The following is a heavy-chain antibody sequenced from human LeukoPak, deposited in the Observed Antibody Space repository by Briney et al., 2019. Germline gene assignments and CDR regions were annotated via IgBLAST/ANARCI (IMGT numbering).Heavy chain of an antibody. D-gene: IGHD3-22*01. V-gene: IGHV1-18*01. CDR1: GYTFTSYG. CDR3: ARLYYYDSSGYLGY. Sequence: ASVKVSCKASGYTFTSYGISWVRQAPGQGLEWMGWISAYNGNTNYAQKLQGRVTMTTDTSTSTAYMELRSLRSDDTAVYYCARLYYYDSSGYLGYWGQGTLVTVSS. J-gene: IGHJ4*02. CDR2: ISAYNGNT.